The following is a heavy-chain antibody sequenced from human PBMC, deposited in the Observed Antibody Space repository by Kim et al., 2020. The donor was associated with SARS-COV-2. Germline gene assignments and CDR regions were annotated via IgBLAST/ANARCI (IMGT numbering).Heavy chain of an antibody. CDR1: GGSISSSSYY. J-gene: IGHJ1*01. CDR2: IYYSGST. D-gene: IGHD6-19*01. Sequence: SETLSLSCTVSGGSISSSSYYWGWIRQPPGKGLEWIGSIYYSGSTYYNPSLKSRVTISVDTSKNQFSLKLSSVTAADTAVYYCAVNAVAGTIDSEYFQHWGQGTLVTVSS. CDR3: AVNAVAGTIDSEYFQH. V-gene: IGHV4-39*01.